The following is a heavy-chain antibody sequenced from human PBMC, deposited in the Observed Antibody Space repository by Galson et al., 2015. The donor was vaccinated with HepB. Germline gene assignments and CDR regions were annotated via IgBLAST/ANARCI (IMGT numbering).Heavy chain of an antibody. CDR3: ARDHKYSSSWYDKSGMDV. CDR2: IIPILGIA. D-gene: IGHD6-13*01. Sequence: SVKVSCKASGGTFSSYTISWVRQAPGQGLEWMGRIIPILGIANYAQKFQGRVTITADKSTSTAYMELSSLRSEDTAVYYCARDHKYSSSWYDKSGMDVWGQGTTVTVSS. CDR1: GGTFSSYT. J-gene: IGHJ6*02. V-gene: IGHV1-69*04.